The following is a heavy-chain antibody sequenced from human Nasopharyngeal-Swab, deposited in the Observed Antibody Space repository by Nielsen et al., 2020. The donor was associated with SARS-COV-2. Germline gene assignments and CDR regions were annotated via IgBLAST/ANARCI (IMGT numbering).Heavy chain of an antibody. CDR3: ATWKGSNWFDY. CDR2: ISSSSSYI. Sequence: GESLKISCAASGFTFSSYSMNWVRQAPGKGLEWVSSISSSSSYIYYADSVKGRFTISRDNSKNTLYLQLNSLRAEDTALYYCATWKGSNWFDYWGQGTLVTVSS. D-gene: IGHD6-13*01. V-gene: IGHV3-21*01. J-gene: IGHJ4*02. CDR1: GFTFSSYS.